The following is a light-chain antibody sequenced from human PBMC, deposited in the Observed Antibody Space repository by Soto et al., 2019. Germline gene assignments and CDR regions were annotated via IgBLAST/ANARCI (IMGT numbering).Light chain of an antibody. CDR3: RSYAASHNFYFV. CDR1: SSDVGGYNY. V-gene: IGLV2-8*01. CDR2: EVT. J-gene: IGLJ3*02. Sequence: QSALTQPPSASGSPGQSVTISCTGTSSDVGGYNYVSWYQQYPGRAPKLMIYEVTKRPSGVPDRFSGSKSGNTASLTVSGLQAEDEADYYCRSYAASHNFYFVCGGGTKLTVL.